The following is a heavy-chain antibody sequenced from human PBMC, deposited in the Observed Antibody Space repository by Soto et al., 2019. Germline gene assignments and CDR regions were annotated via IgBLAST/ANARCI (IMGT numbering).Heavy chain of an antibody. J-gene: IGHJ4*02. V-gene: IGHV1-18*04. CDR2: ISAYNGNT. CDR3: ARDLVGYYDSSGPGANYYFDY. D-gene: IGHD3-22*01. CDR1: GYTFTSYG. Sequence: ASVKVSCKASGYTFTSYGISWVRQAPGQGLEWMGWISAYNGNTNYAQKLQGRVTMTTDTSTSTAYMELRSLRSDDTAVYYCARDLVGYYDSSGPGANYYFDYWGQGTLVTVSS.